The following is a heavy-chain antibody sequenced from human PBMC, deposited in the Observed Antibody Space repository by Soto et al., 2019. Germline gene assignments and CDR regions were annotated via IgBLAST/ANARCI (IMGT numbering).Heavy chain of an antibody. CDR1: GYTFTSYG. CDR2: ISVYNGNT. CDR3: ARVEQSLLYQF. J-gene: IGHJ4*02. Sequence: QILMVQSGGEVKKPGASVKVSCKASGYTFTSYGISWVRQAPGQGLECMGWISVYNGNTHYAQKFQGRVTMTADTSTSTAYMELRSLRSDDTAVYYCARVEQSLLYQFWGLGTLVPVSS. D-gene: IGHD6-19*01. V-gene: IGHV1-18*04.